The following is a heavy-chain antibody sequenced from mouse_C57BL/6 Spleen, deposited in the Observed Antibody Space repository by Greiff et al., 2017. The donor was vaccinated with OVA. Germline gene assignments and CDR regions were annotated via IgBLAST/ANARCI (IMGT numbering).Heavy chain of an antibody. Sequence: EVKLQESGPELVKPGASVKIPCKASGYTFTDYNMDWVKQSHGKSLEWIGAINPNNGGTIYNQKFKGKATLTVDKSSSTAYMELRSLTSEDTAVYYCAREGDYDRGAWFAYWGQGTLVTVSA. CDR1: GYTFTDYN. CDR3: AREGDYDRGAWFAY. D-gene: IGHD2-4*01. V-gene: IGHV1-18*01. J-gene: IGHJ3*01. CDR2: INPNNGGT.